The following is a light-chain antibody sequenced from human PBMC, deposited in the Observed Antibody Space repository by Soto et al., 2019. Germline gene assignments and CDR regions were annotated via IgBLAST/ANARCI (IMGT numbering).Light chain of an antibody. Sequence: DIQLTQSPATLSSSLGDIATISCRASQSISSWLAWYQQKPGKAPKLLIYDASSLESGVPSRFSGSGSATEFTLTISSLQPDDFATYYCQQYNNYWTFGQGTKVDIK. CDR2: DAS. J-gene: IGKJ1*01. CDR1: QSISSW. V-gene: IGKV1-5*01. CDR3: QQYNNYWT.